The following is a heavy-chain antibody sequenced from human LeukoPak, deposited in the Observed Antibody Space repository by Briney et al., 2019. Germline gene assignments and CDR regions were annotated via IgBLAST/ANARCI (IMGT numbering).Heavy chain of an antibody. CDR3: ARHRDYDNSGYYPYFDY. Sequence: SETLSLTCTVSGGSISSSSYYWGWIRQPPGKGLEWFGSIYYTGSTYYNPSLKSRVTISVDTSKNQFSLNLSSVTAADTAVYYCARHRDYDNSGYYPYFDYWGQGTLDTVSS. V-gene: IGHV4-39*01. J-gene: IGHJ4*02. D-gene: IGHD3-22*01. CDR1: GGSISSSSYY. CDR2: IYYTGST.